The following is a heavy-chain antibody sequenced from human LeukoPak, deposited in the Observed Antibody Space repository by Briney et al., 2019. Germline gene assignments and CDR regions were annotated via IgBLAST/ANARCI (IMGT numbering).Heavy chain of an antibody. J-gene: IGHJ4*02. CDR2: INHSGST. CDR1: GGSFSGYY. CDR3: ARGITIFGVVLDY. Sequence: SETLSLTCAVYGGSFSGYYWSWIRQPPGKGLEWIGEINHSGSTNYNPSLKSRVTISVDTSKNQFSLKLSSVTAADTAVYYCARGITIFGVVLDYWGQGTLATVSS. V-gene: IGHV4-34*01. D-gene: IGHD3-3*01.